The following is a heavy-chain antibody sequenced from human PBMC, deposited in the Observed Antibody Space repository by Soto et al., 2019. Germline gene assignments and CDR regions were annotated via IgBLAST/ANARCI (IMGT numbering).Heavy chain of an antibody. CDR2: IYVTGAV. D-gene: IGHD3-3*02. J-gene: IGHJ5*02. CDR3: APIRIDTKNYKWFDT. V-gene: IGHV4-31*06. CDR1: GAALNSGNYY. Sequence: SETLSLTCSVSGAALNSGNYYWSWIRQVPGKGLEWIGHIYVTGAVDYNPSLRDRITISQDTSERQFSLNLRLVTAADTAVYYSAPIRIDTKNYKWFDTWGQRTLVAVSS.